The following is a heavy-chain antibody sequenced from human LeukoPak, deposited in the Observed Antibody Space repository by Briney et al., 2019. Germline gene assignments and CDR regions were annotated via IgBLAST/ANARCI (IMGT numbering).Heavy chain of an antibody. CDR2: ISSSGSTI. CDR3: AREGMRFFSSYPRLDAFDI. V-gene: IGHV3-48*04. CDR1: GFTFSSYW. J-gene: IGHJ3*02. Sequence: GGSLRLSCAASGFTFSSYWMSWVRQAPGKGLEWVSYISSSGSTIYYADSVKGRFTISRDNAKNSLYLQMNSLRAEDTAVYYCAREGMRFFSSYPRLDAFDIWGQGTMVTVSS. D-gene: IGHD2-8*01.